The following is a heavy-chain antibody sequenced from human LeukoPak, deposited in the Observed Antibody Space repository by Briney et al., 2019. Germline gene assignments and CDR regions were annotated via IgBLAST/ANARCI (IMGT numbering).Heavy chain of an antibody. CDR3: TIGSDHYYDSSGPQGAFDI. V-gene: IGHV1-69*05. D-gene: IGHD3-22*01. CDR1: GGTFSSYA. Sequence: SVKVSCKASGGTFSSYAISWVRQAPGQGLEWMGRIIPIFGTANYAQKFQGRVTITTDESTSTAYMELSSLRSEDTAVYDCTIGSDHYYDSSGPQGAFDIWRQGRMVTVSS. CDR2: IIPIFGTA. J-gene: IGHJ3*02.